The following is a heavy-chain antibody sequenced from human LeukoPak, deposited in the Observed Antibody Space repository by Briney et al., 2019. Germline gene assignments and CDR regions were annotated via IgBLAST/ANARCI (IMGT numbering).Heavy chain of an antibody. CDR1: GYTFTSYY. CDR3: ATTSSGYYRWFDP. J-gene: IGHJ5*02. D-gene: IGHD3-22*01. V-gene: IGHV1-46*01. CDR2: INPSGGST. Sequence: ASVKVSCKASGYTFTSYYMHWVRQAPGQGLEWMGIINPSGGSTSYAQKFQGRVTMTRDMSTSTVYMELSSLKSEDTAVYYCATTSSGYYRWFDPWGQGTLVTVSS.